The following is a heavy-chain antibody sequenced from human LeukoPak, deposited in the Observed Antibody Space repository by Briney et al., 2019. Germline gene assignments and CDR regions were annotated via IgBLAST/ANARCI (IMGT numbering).Heavy chain of an antibody. CDR2: IYLNSGGT. Sequence: AAVKVSCKPSGYSFTGYYMHSVPQAPGQGRWWMAWIYLNSGGTNYAQKPRGWVTTTRDTSISTGYMELRRLRSDDTDVYYCARGSVVVVVAALYNWFDPWGQGTLVTVSS. J-gene: IGHJ5*02. D-gene: IGHD2-15*01. CDR1: GYSFTGYY. V-gene: IGHV1-2*04. CDR3: ARGSVVVVVAALYNWFDP.